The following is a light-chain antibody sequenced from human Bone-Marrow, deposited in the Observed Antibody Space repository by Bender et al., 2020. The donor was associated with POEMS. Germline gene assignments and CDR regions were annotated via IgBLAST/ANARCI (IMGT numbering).Light chain of an antibody. CDR3: QSYDNSLGGWV. CDR1: SSDIGAYNS. V-gene: IGLV1-40*01. J-gene: IGLJ3*02. Sequence: QSVLTQPPSVSGAPGQRVTISCTGTSSDIGAYNSVAWYQQHPGKAPKLLIYGYNNRPSGVPDQFSGSKSGTSASLAITGLQAEDEGDYYCQSYDNSLGGWVFGGGTKLTVL. CDR2: GYN.